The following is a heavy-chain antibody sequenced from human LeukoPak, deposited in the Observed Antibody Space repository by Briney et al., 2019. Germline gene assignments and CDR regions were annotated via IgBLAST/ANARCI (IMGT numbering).Heavy chain of an antibody. V-gene: IGHV5-51*01. CDR3: AKTNRFTITTMIDF. CDR2: IYPGDSDT. J-gene: IGHJ4*02. CDR1: GYSFTKHW. Sequence: GESLKISCKASGYSFTKHWIGWVRQMPGKGLEWMGVIYPGDSDTRHSPSFQGRVTISVDKSISTAYLQWSSLKASDTATYYCAKTNRFTITTMIDFWGQGTVVTVSS. D-gene: IGHD4-11*01.